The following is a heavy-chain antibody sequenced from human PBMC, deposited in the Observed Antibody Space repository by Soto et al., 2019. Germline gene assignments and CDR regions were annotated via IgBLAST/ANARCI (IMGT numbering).Heavy chain of an antibody. CDR1: GFTFSSYG. CDR3: ARTAVAGTFFDY. CDR2: IWYDGSNK. V-gene: IGHV3-33*01. Sequence: QVQLVGSGGGVVQPGRSLRFSCAASGFTFSSYGMHWVRQAPGKGLEWVAVIWYDGSNKFYADSVKGRFTISRDNSKNTLYLQMNSLRAEDTAVYYCARTAVAGTFFDYWGQGTLVTVSS. D-gene: IGHD6-19*01. J-gene: IGHJ4*02.